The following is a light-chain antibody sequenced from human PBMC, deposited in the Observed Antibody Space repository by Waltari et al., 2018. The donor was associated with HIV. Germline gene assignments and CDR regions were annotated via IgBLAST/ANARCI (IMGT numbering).Light chain of an antibody. J-gene: IGLJ1*01. CDR2: YDD. CDR3: ATWDDSLNVYV. Sequence: QSVLTQPPSVSEVPRQRVTISCSGSSPNIGRNAVSWYQQFPGQAPKLLIYYDDLLPSGVSDRFSGSKSGTSASLTISGLQSEDEAAYFCATWDDSLNVYVFGTATKVTVL. V-gene: IGLV1-36*01. CDR1: SPNIGRNA.